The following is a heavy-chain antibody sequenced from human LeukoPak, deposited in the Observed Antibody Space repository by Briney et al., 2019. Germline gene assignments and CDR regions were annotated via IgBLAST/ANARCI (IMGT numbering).Heavy chain of an antibody. CDR2: IYYSGRT. Sequence: SETLSLTCSVPSGSISSYYWSWIRQPPGKGLEWIGYIYYSGRTSYNPSLKSRVTISVDTSKNHFSLTLSSVTAADTAVYYCARGQKYRNGYTVTELGSGYFDYWGQGTLVTVSS. J-gene: IGHJ4*02. V-gene: IGHV4-59*01. CDR1: SGSISSYY. CDR3: ARGQKYRNGYTVTELGSGYFDY. D-gene: IGHD5-18*01.